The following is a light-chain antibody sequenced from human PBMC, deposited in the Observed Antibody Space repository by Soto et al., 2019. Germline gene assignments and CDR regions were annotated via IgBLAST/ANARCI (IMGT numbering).Light chain of an antibody. J-gene: IGKJ1*01. Sequence: DIEMTHSPSSLSASVGDSVVISCRASQGIRNDLGWYQHKPGKAPKRLIHTASILEGGVPSRFSGSGSGTEFTLTIISPQPEDFATYHCIQRNSYPWTFGQGTKVDIK. V-gene: IGKV1-17*01. CDR3: IQRNSYPWT. CDR2: TAS. CDR1: QGIRND.